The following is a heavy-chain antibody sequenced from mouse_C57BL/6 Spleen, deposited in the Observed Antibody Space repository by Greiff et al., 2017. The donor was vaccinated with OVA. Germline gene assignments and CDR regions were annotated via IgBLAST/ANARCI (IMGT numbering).Heavy chain of an antibody. J-gene: IGHJ4*01. V-gene: IGHV3-6*01. CDR1: GYSITSGYY. CDR2: ISYDGSN. CDR3: AREGSNYFGAMDY. Sequence: EVQLQQSGPGLVKPSQSLSLTCSVTGYSITSGYYWNWIRQFPGNKLEWMGYISYDGSNNYNPSLKNRISITRDTSKNQFFLKLNSVTTEDTATYYCAREGSNYFGAMDYWGQGTSVTVSS. D-gene: IGHD2-5*01.